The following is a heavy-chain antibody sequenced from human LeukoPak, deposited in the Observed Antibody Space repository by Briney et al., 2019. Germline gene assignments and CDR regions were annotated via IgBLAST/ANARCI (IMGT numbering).Heavy chain of an antibody. Sequence: SETLSLTCSVSGGSISGYYWSWIRQPPGKGLEWIGFIYYNGSTNYNPSLKSRITISVDTSKNQFSLKLNSVTAADTAVYYCARAGSSYGMDVWGQGTTVTVSS. V-gene: IGHV4-59*01. J-gene: IGHJ6*02. CDR1: GGSISGYY. CDR3: ARAGSSYGMDV. D-gene: IGHD1-26*01. CDR2: IYYNGST.